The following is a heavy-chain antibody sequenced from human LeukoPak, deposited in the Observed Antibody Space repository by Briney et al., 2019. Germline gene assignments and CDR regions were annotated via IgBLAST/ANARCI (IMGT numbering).Heavy chain of an antibody. Sequence: SETLSLTCTVSGGSISSSSYYWGWIRQPPGKGLEWIGSIYYSGSTYYNPSLKGRVTISVDTSKNQFSLKLSSVTAADTAVYYCARRLRGHYDILTGYYKGYYFDYWGQGTLVTVSS. V-gene: IGHV4-39*07. CDR1: GGSISSSSYY. J-gene: IGHJ4*02. D-gene: IGHD3-9*01. CDR2: IYYSGST. CDR3: ARRLRGHYDILTGYYKGYYFDY.